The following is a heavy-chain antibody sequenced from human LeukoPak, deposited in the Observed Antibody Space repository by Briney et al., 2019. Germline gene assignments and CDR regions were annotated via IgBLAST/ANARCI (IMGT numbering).Heavy chain of an antibody. CDR3: ARGRYSAGDNWFDP. Sequence: SETLSLSCAVSEGSTTGCYSSWRRQSPGGGLEWSGYIHYTGSTNYNPSLKSRVTMLIDTSKNQFSLKLSSVTAADTAVYYCARGRYSAGDNWFDPWGQGTLVTVSS. CDR1: EGSTTGCY. CDR2: IHYTGST. V-gene: IGHV4-59*01. D-gene: IGHD3-9*01. J-gene: IGHJ5*02.